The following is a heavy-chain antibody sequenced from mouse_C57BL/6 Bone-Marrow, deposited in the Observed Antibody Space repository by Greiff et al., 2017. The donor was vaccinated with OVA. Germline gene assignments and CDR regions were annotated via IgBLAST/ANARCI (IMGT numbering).Heavy chain of an antibody. CDR3: ASPPYYYGSSHTYYAMDY. D-gene: IGHD1-1*01. CDR2: INPSNGGT. Sequence: VQLQQPGTELVKPGASVKLSCKASGYTFTSYWMHWVKQRPGQGLEWIGNINPSNGGTNYNEKFKSKATLTVDKSSSTAYMQLSSLTSEDSAVYYCASPPYYYGSSHTYYAMDYWGQGTSVTVSS. J-gene: IGHJ4*01. V-gene: IGHV1-53*01. CDR1: GYTFTSYW.